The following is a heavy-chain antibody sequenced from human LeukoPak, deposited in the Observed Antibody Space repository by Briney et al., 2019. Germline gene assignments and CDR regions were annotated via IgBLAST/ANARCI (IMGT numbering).Heavy chain of an antibody. Sequence: GASVKVSCKASGCTFTSYGISWGRQAPGQGVEWMGWISAYNGNTNYAQKLQGRVTMTTDTSTSTAYMELRSLRSDDTAVYYWARAYDFWSGYSNWFDPWGQGTLVTVSS. D-gene: IGHD3-3*01. CDR1: GCTFTSYG. CDR3: ARAYDFWSGYSNWFDP. CDR2: ISAYNGNT. V-gene: IGHV1-18*01. J-gene: IGHJ5*02.